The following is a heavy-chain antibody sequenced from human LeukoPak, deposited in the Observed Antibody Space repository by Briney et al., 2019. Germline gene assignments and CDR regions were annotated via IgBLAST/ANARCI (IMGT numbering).Heavy chain of an antibody. CDR2: ISSSGRNI. CDR3: ARGLKQGSHY. CDR1: GFTFNNYA. Sequence: KSGGSLRLSCADSGFTFNNYAMSWGRQAPGKGLEWVSYISSSGRNIYYADSVKGRFTISRDNAKNSLYLQMNSLRAEDTAVYYCARGLKQGSHYWGQGTLVTVSS. V-gene: IGHV3-21*05. J-gene: IGHJ4*02.